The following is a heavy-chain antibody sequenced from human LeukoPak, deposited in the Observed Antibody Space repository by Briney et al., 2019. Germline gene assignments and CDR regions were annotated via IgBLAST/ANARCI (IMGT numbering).Heavy chain of an antibody. J-gene: IGHJ4*02. D-gene: IGHD3-10*01. CDR1: GGSISSSSYY. V-gene: IGHV4-39*01. CDR2: IYYSGST. Sequence: PSETLSLTCTVSGGSISSSSYYWGWIRQPPGKGLEWIGSIYYSGSTYYNPSLKSRVTISVDTSKNQFSLKLSSVTAADTAVYYCARHKGFRELLRVGVLYYFDYWGQGTLVTVSS. CDR3: ARHKGFRELLRVGVLYYFDY.